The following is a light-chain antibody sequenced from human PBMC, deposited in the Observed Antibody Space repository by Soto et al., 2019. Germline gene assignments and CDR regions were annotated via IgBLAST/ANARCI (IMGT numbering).Light chain of an antibody. Sequence: EIVMTQSPATLSVSPGERATLSCRASQSVSSNLAWYQQKPGQAPRLLIYGASTRATGIPARFSGSGSGTEFTRTISSLQSEDFAVYYCQQYNNWPQLTFRGGTKVELK. CDR2: GAS. J-gene: IGKJ4*01. V-gene: IGKV3-15*01. CDR1: QSVSSN. CDR3: QQYNNWPQLT.